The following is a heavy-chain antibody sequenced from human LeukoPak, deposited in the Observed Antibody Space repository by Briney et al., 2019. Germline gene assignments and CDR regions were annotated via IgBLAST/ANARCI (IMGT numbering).Heavy chain of an antibody. V-gene: IGHV3-74*01. J-gene: IGHJ4*02. Sequence: GGTLRLSCAASGFTFSSYGMSWVRQAPGKGLVWVSRINSDGSSTSYADSVKGRFTISRDNSKNTLYLQMNSLRAEDTAVYYCVRDYENLTGSKTRFHYWGQGTLVTVSS. CDR2: INSDGSST. D-gene: IGHD3-9*01. CDR3: VRDYENLTGSKTRFHY. CDR1: GFTFSSYG.